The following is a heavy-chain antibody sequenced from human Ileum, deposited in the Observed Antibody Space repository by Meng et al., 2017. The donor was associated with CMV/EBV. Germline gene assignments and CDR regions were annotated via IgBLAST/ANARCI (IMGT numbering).Heavy chain of an antibody. D-gene: IGHD3-3*01. J-gene: IGHJ6*02. CDR2: ISKDGSNK. Sequence: GESLKISCAASEFTFSRYGMHWVRQPPGKGLEWLAIISKDGSNKIYTDSVEGRFTISRDNSKNTLYLQIDSVRPEDTAVYYCARDHPPPLLNEFWSGSMDVWGQGTTVTVSS. CDR1: EFTFSRYG. CDR3: ARDHPPPLLNEFWSGSMDV. V-gene: IGHV3-30*03.